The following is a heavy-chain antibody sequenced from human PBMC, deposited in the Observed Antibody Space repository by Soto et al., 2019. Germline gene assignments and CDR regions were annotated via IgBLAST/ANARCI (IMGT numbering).Heavy chain of an antibody. CDR1: GGSISDNDYY. Sequence: QVQLQESGPGLVRPSQTLSLTCTLSGGSISDNDYYWTWIRQSPGVGLEWLGYIYTSGGNSYNPSIKSRLSISADTSSYRFSLKLTSVTAADTAVYFCARGEVRGAFDIWGPGTKVHVSS. CDR2: IYTSGGN. D-gene: IGHD3-10*01. CDR3: ARGEVRGAFDI. J-gene: IGHJ3*02. V-gene: IGHV4-30-4*01.